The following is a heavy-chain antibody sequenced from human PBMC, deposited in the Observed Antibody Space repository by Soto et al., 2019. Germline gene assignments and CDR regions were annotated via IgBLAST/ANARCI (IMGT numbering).Heavy chain of an antibody. J-gene: IGHJ4*02. CDR3: AKDNGVYDSSGYYYLYYFDY. CDR2: ISGSGGST. CDR1: GFTFSSYA. D-gene: IGHD3-22*01. Sequence: SCAASGFTFSSYAMSWVRQAPGKGLEWVSAISGSGGSTYYADSVKGRFTISRDNSKNTLYLQMNSLRAEDTAVYYCAKDNGVYDSSGYYYLYYFDYWGQGTLVTVS. V-gene: IGHV3-23*01.